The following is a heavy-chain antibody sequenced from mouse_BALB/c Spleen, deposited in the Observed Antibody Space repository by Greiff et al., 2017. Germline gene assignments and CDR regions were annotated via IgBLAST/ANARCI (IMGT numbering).Heavy chain of an antibody. CDR2: ISSGGSYT. CDR3: ARHHYDYDDY. D-gene: IGHD2-4*01. Sequence: EVHLVESGGDLVKPGGSLKLSCAASGFTFSSYGMSWVRQTPDKRLEWVATISSGGSYTYYPDSVKGRFTISRDNAKNTLYLQMSSLKSEDTAMYYCARHHYDYDDYWGQGTTLTVSS. J-gene: IGHJ2*01. V-gene: IGHV5-6*01. CDR1: GFTFSSYG.